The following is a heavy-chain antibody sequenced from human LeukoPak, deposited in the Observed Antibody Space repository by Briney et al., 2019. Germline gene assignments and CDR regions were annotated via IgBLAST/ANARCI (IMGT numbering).Heavy chain of an antibody. CDR2: INPNSGGT. D-gene: IGHD6-19*01. J-gene: IGHJ5*02. V-gene: IGHV1-2*02. CDR1: GYSFSGYY. Sequence: GASVTVSCKTSGYSFSGYYIHWVRQAPGQWLEWMGWINPNSGGTNYAQKFQDRVTMTRDTSINTAYVELSSLTSDDTAVYYCARGSVTGTASWFDPWGQGTLVTVSS. CDR3: ARGSVTGTASWFDP.